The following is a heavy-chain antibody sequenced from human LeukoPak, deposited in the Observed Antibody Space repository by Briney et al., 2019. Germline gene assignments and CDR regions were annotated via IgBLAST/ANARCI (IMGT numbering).Heavy chain of an antibody. CDR3: ARIRSGSSWYEAFDY. V-gene: IGHV4-4*07. J-gene: IGHJ4*02. CDR1: GYSISSGYY. CDR2: IYTSGST. Sequence: TSETLSLTCTVSGYSISSGYYWGWIRQPAGKGLEWIGRIYTSGSTNYNPSLKSRVTMSVDTSKNQFSLKLSSVTAADTAVYYCARIRSGSSWYEAFDYWGQGTLVTVSS. D-gene: IGHD6-13*01.